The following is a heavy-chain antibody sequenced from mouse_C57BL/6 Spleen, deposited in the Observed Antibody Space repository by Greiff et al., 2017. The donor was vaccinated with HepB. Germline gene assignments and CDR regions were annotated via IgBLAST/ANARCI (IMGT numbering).Heavy chain of an antibody. D-gene: IGHD2-1*01. CDR2: IWTGGGT. V-gene: IGHV2-9-1*01. CDR3: ARGTYGNSAWFAY. J-gene: IGHJ3*01. Sequence: QVQLKQSGPGLVAPSQRLSITCTVSGFSLTSYAISWVRQPPGKGLAWLGVIWTGGGTNYNSALKSRLSISKDNSKSQVFLKMNSLQTDDTARYYCARGTYGNSAWFAYWGQGTLVTVSA. CDR1: GFSLTSYA.